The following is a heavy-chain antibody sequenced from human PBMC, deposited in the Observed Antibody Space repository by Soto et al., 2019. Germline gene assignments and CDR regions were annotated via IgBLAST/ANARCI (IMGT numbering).Heavy chain of an antibody. Sequence: GASVKVSCKASGGAFSSYAISWVRQAPGQGLEWMGGIIPIFGTANYAQKFQGRVTITADESTSTAYMELSSLRSEDTAVYYCARARLGYSYGLSIDYWGQGTLVTVSS. D-gene: IGHD5-18*01. CDR1: GGAFSSYA. V-gene: IGHV1-69*13. CDR3: ARARLGYSYGLSIDY. CDR2: IIPIFGTA. J-gene: IGHJ4*02.